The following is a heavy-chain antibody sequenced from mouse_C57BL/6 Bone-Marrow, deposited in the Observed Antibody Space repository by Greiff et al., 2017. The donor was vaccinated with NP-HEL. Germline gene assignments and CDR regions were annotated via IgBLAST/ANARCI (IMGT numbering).Heavy chain of an antibody. CDR2: FYPGSGSI. Sequence: LQESGAELVKPGASVKLSCKASGYTFTEYTIHWVKQRSGQGLEGIGWFYPGSGSIKYNEKLKDKATLPTDKSTRTLYMELSRLTSEDSAVYFCARHDVPPKGRFAYWGQGTLVTVSA. CDR3: ARHDVPPKGRFAY. D-gene: IGHD3-3*01. CDR1: GYTFTEYT. J-gene: IGHJ3*01. V-gene: IGHV1-62-2*01.